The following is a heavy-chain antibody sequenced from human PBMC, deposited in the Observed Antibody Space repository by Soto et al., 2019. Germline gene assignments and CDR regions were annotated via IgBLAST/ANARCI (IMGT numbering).Heavy chain of an antibody. D-gene: IGHD1-7*01. J-gene: IGHJ4*02. Sequence: GGSLRLSCAASGFTFSSYSMNWVRQAPGKGLEWVSSISSSSSYIYYADSVKGRFTISRDNAKNSLYLQMNSLRAEDTAVYYCARTKTGTTSGFDYWGQGTLVTVSS. CDR2: ISSSSSYI. V-gene: IGHV3-21*01. CDR1: GFTFSSYS. CDR3: ARTKTGTTSGFDY.